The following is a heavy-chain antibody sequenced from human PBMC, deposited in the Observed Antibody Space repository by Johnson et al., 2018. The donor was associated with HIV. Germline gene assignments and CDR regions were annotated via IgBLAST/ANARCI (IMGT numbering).Heavy chain of an antibody. V-gene: IGHV3-30*04. CDR1: GFTFSSYA. J-gene: IGHJ3*01. CDR3: ARDQITFGGVIVSSAGLMD. Sequence: QVQLVESGGGVVQPGRSLRLSCAASGFTFSSYAMHWVRQAPGKGLEWVAVISYDGSNKYYADSVKGRFTISRENIKNTLYLQMNSLKVEDTAVYYCARDQITFGGVIVSSAGLMDWGQGTMVTVSS. D-gene: IGHD3-16*02. CDR2: ISYDGSNK.